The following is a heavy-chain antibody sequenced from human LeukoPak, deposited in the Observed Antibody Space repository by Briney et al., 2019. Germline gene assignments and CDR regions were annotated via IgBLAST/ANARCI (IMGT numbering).Heavy chain of an antibody. V-gene: IGHV4-4*07. D-gene: IGHD4-17*01. CDR3: ARGIYSYGDYGNYYYYYMDV. Sequence: SETLSLTCTVSGGSISSYYWSWIRQPAGKGLEWIGRIYTSGSTNYNPSLKSRVTISVDTSKNQFSLKLSSVTAADTAVYYCARGIYSYGDYGNYYYYYMDVWGKGTTVTISS. CDR2: IYTSGST. CDR1: GGSISSYY. J-gene: IGHJ6*03.